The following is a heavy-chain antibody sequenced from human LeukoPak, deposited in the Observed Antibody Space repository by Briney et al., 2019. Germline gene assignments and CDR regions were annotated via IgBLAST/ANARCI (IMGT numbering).Heavy chain of an antibody. CDR2: ISYIGST. J-gene: IGHJ3*02. D-gene: IGHD4-17*01. CDR1: DDSFSSQY. Sequence: PSETLSLTCAVSDDSFSSQYWTWIRQPPGKGLEWIGYISYIGSTNYNPSLKSRVTISIDPSRNQFSLRLSSVTAADTAVYYCARDLVTVTKGFDIWGQGTMVSVSS. CDR3: ARDLVTVTKGFDI. V-gene: IGHV4-59*11.